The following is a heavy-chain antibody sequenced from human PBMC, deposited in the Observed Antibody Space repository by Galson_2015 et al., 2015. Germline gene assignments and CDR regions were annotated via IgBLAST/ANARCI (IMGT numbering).Heavy chain of an antibody. CDR3: ARGGSGWPGYNY. CDR1: GYTFTNYA. J-gene: IGHJ4*01. D-gene: IGHD6-19*01. V-gene: IGHV1-3*01. CDR2: INAGNGDT. Sequence: SVKVSCKASGYTFTNYAVHWVRRAPGQRLEWMGWINAGNGDTIYSQRFQDRVTITRDTSASTAYMELSSLRSEDTAVYYCARGGSGWPGYNYWGHGTLVTVSS.